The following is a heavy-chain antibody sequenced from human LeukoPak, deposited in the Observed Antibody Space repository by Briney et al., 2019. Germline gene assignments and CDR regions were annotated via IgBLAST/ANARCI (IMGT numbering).Heavy chain of an antibody. CDR2: ISSSSSYI. V-gene: IGHV3-21*01. J-gene: IGHJ4*02. CDR1: GFTFSSYS. CDR3: ARSPYDFWSGYFPYEGYFDY. D-gene: IGHD3-3*01. Sequence: GGSLRLSCAASGFTFSSYSMNWVRQAPGKGLEWVSSISSSSSYIYYADSVKGRFTISRDNAKNSLYLQMNSLRAEDTAVYYCARSPYDFWSGYFPYEGYFDYWGQGTLVTVSS.